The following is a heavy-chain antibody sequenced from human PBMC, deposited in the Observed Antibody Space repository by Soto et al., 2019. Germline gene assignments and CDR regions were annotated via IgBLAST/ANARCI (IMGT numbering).Heavy chain of an antibody. CDR1: GYSFTSYW. J-gene: IGHJ4*02. CDR2: IDPSDSYT. D-gene: IGHD6-13*01. Sequence: GESLKISCKGSGYSFTSYWISWVRQMPGKGLERMGRIDPSDSYTNYSPSFQGHVTISADKSISTAYLQWSSLKASDTAMYYCASFVESLAAAGTYRGQGTLVTVSS. V-gene: IGHV5-10-1*01. CDR3: ASFVESLAAAGTY.